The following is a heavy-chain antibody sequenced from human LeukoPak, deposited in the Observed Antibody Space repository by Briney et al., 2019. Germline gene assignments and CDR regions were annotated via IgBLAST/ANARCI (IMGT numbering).Heavy chain of an antibody. V-gene: IGHV5-51*01. CDR3: ASGRYYYDSSGYYRPFDY. CDR1: GYSFTSYW. Sequence: GGSLKISCKGSGYSFTSYWIGWVRQMPGKGLEWMGIIYPGDSDTRYSPSFQGQVTISADKSISTAYLQWSSLKASDTAMYYCASGRYYYDSSGYYRPFDYWGQGTLVTVSS. D-gene: IGHD3-22*01. CDR2: IYPGDSDT. J-gene: IGHJ4*02.